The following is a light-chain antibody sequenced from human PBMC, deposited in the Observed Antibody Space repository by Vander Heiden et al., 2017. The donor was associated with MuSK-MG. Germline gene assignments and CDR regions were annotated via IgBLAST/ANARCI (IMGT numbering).Light chain of an antibody. CDR1: HSVNSNS. V-gene: IGKV3-20*01. CDR3: QQYGNTPRS. CDR2: EAS. Sequence: IVFTQSPCTLSLSPGETATLSCTTSHSVNSNSLAWYQQKPGQAPRLLIYEASSRATGIPDRFSGSGSGTDFTLTISRLEPEDVAVYYCQQYGNTPRSFGRGTKLEIK. J-gene: IGKJ2*03.